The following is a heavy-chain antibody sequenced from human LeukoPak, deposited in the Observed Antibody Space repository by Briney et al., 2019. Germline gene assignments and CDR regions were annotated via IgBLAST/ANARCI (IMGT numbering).Heavy chain of an antibody. V-gene: IGHV3-23*01. CDR3: ANYPYRSSWYYFDY. D-gene: IGHD6-13*01. Sequence: GGSLRLSCAASGFTFSSYAMSWVRQAPGKGLEWASAISGSGGSTYYADFVKGRFTISRDNSKNTLYLQMNSLRAEDTAVYYCANYPYRSSWYYFDYWGQGTLVTVSS. CDR2: ISGSGGST. CDR1: GFTFSSYA. J-gene: IGHJ4*02.